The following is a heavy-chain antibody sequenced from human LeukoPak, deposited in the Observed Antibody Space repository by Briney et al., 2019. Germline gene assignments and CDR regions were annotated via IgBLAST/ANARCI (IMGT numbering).Heavy chain of an antibody. V-gene: IGHV4-39*07. CDR2: IYYSGST. Sequence: SETLSLTCTVSAGSISSNSYYWGWIRQPPGKGLQWIGSIYYSGSTYYNPSLKSRVTISVDTSKNQFSLKLSSVTAADTAVYYCAREPPYSSSWPPSGQGDYWGQGTLVTVSS. CDR3: AREPPYSSSWPPSGQGDY. D-gene: IGHD6-13*01. J-gene: IGHJ4*02. CDR1: AGSISSNSYY.